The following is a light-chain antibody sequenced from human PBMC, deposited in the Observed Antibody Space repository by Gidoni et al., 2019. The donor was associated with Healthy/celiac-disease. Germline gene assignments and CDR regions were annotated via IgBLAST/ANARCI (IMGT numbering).Light chain of an antibody. CDR3: YSTDSSGQSA. V-gene: IGLV3-10*01. CDR1: ALPKKY. J-gene: IGLJ3*02. CDR2: EDS. Sequence: SYELTQPPAGSVSPGQTARITCSGDALPKKYAYWYQPKSGQAPVLVIYEDSKRPSGIPERFSGSSSGTMATLTISGAQVEDEADYYCYSTDSSGQSAFGGGTKLTVL.